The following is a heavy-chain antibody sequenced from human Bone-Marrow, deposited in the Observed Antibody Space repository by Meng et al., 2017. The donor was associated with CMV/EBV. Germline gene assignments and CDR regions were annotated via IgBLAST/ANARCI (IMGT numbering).Heavy chain of an antibody. J-gene: IGHJ6*02. CDR2: ISWNSGSI. Sequence: SLKISCAASGFTFDDYAMHWVRQAPGKGLEWVSGISWNSGSIDYADSVKGRFTISRDNAKNSLYLQMNSLRAEDTALYYCAKDRGQVWFYGMDVWGQGTTVTVSS. V-gene: IGHV3-9*01. D-gene: IGHD5-18*01. CDR1: GFTFDDYA. CDR3: AKDRGQVWFYGMDV.